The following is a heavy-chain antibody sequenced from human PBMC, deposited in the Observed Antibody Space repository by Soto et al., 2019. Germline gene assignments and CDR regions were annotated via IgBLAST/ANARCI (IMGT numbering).Heavy chain of an antibody. CDR2: ISYDGSNK. D-gene: IGHD3-3*02. Sequence: QVQLVESGGGVVQPGRSLRPSCAASGFTFSSYAMHWVRQAPGKGLEWVAVISYDGSNKYYADSVKGRFTISRDNSKKTLYLQMNSLRAEDTAVYYCARDFVHSIPDYWGQGTLVTVSS. J-gene: IGHJ4*02. CDR3: ARDFVHSIPDY. V-gene: IGHV3-30-3*01. CDR1: GFTFSSYA.